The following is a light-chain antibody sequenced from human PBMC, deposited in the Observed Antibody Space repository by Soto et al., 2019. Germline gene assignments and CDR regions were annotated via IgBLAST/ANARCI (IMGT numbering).Light chain of an antibody. CDR1: NNDIGDYNY. CDR3: SSYISTNPLWV. V-gene: IGLV2-14*01. J-gene: IGLJ3*02. Sequence: QSALTQPASVSGSPGQSITLSCTGTNNDIGDYNYVSWYQQHPGKAPKLIIYEVSNRPSGVSNRFSGSKSGNTASLTISGLQADDEADYYCSSYISTNPLWVFGGGTKVTVL. CDR2: EVS.